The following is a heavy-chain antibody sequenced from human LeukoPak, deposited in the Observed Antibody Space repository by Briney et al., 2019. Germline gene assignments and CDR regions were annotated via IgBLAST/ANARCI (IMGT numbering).Heavy chain of an antibody. J-gene: IGHJ4*02. CDR1: GFTFSSYG. CDR2: ISYDGSNK. CDR3: AKRIVGPYFYYFDY. V-gene: IGHV3-30*18. D-gene: IGHD1-26*01. Sequence: GGSLRLSCAASGFTFSSYGMHWVRQAPGKGLEWVAVISYDGSNKYYADSVKGRFTISRDNSKNTLYLQMNSLRAEDTAVYYCAKRIVGPYFYYFDYWGQGTLVIVSS.